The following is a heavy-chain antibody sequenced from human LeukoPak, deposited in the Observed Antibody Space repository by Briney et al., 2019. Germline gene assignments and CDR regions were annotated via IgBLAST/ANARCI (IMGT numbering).Heavy chain of an antibody. V-gene: IGHV1-18*01. J-gene: IGHJ4*02. Sequence: GASVKVSCKASGYNFNTHGISWGRQAPGQGLGGMGWISSSTGNTKYAQKLQDRVTMTTDTSTSTAYLYLRNPRSDDTAVYYCVRLPLGYCSSTSCLDWGQGTLVTVSS. CDR1: GYNFNTHG. CDR2: ISSSTGNT. CDR3: VRLPLGYCSSTSCLD. D-gene: IGHD2-2*01.